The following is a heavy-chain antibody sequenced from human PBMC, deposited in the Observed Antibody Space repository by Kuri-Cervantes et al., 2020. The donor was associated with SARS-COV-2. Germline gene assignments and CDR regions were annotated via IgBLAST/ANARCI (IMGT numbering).Heavy chain of an antibody. J-gene: IGHJ6*02. CDR3: ARDRHGMDV. CDR2: ISSSSSYI. CDR1: GFTFGSYG. V-gene: IGHV3-21*01. Sequence: ETLSLTCAASGFTFGSYGIHWVRQAPGKGLEWVSSISSSSSYIYYADSVKGRFTISRDNAKNSLYLQMNSLRAEDTAVYYCARDRHGMDVWGQGTTVTVSS.